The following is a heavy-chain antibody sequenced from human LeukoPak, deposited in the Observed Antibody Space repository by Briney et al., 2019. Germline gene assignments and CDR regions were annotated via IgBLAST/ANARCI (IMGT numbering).Heavy chain of an antibody. CDR3: ARVLLWFGESYFDY. V-gene: IGHV5-51*01. CDR2: IYPDDSDT. CDR1: GYTFTNYW. Sequence: GESLKISCKGSGYTFTNYWIGWVRQMPGKGLEWMGIIYPDDSDTRYSPSFQGQVTISADKSISTAYLQWSSLKASDTAIYYCARVLLWFGESYFDYWGQGTLVTVSS. D-gene: IGHD3-10*01. J-gene: IGHJ4*02.